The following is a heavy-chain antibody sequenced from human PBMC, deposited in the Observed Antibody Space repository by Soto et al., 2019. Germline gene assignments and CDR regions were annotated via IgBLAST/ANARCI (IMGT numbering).Heavy chain of an antibody. CDR3: AKDEEAGLIFAVVTISRFGS. J-gene: IGHJ4*02. D-gene: IGHD3-3*01. V-gene: IGHV3-23*01. CDR2: FSGGGGST. Sequence: EVQLLESGGGLVQPGGSLRLSCAASGFTFSNYAMGWVRQAPGKGLEWVSGFSGGGGSTYYADSVKARFTISRDQSKNILFLQIHSRGAEDTALSYCAKDEEAGLIFAVVTISRFGSWGQGTLVIVSS. CDR1: GFTFSNYA.